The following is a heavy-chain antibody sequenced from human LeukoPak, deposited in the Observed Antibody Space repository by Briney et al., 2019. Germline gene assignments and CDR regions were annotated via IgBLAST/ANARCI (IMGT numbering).Heavy chain of an antibody. Sequence: SQTLSLTCAISGDSVSNNNVAWNWIRQSPSRGLEWLGRTYYRSKWYNDYAISVKGRITINPDTSMNQFSLQLNSVTPDDTAVYYCARVSSRVFDYWGQGTLVTVSS. CDR1: GDSVSNNNVA. V-gene: IGHV6-1*01. J-gene: IGHJ4*02. CDR2: TYYRSKWYN. CDR3: ARVSSRVFDY. D-gene: IGHD3-10*01.